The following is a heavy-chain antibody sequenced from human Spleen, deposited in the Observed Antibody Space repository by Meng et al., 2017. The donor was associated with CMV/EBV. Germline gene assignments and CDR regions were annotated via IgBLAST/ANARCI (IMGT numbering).Heavy chain of an antibody. CDR2: ISSSSSYI. Sequence: GESLKISCAASGFTFSSYSMNWVRQAPGKGLEWVSSISSSSSYIYYADSVKGRFTISRDNAKNSLYLQMNSLRAEDTAVYYCARGGYCSGGSCQYYYYYGMDVWGQGTTVTVSS. D-gene: IGHD2-15*01. J-gene: IGHJ6*02. CDR1: GFTFSSYS. CDR3: ARGGYCSGGSCQYYYYYGMDV. V-gene: IGHV3-21*01.